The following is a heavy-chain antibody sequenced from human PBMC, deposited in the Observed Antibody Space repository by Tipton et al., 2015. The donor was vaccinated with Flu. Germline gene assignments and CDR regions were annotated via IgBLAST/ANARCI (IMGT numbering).Heavy chain of an antibody. CDR3: ARDVLLWFGELLGWFDP. D-gene: IGHD3-10*01. CDR1: GGSISSYY. Sequence: TLSLTCTVSGGSISSYYWSWIRQPAGKGLEWIGRIYTSGSTNYNPSLKSRVTMSVDTSKNQFSLKLSSVTAADTAVYYCARDVLLWFGELLGWFDPWGQGTLLTVSA. CDR2: IYTSGST. J-gene: IGHJ5*02. V-gene: IGHV4-4*07.